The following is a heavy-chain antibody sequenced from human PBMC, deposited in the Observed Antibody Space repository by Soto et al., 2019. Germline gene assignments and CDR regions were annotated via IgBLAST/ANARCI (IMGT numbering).Heavy chain of an antibody. CDR2: ITLSSSSI. J-gene: IGHJ3*02. D-gene: IGHD6-19*01. CDR3: ARDKGAVAYDAFDI. V-gene: IGHV3-48*01. Sequence: PGGSLRLSCAASGFTFNGYSMNWVRQAPGKGLEWVSYITLSSSSIFYADSVKGRFTISRDNAKNSLYLQMNSLRAEDTAVYFCARDKGAVAYDAFDIW. CDR1: GFTFNGYS.